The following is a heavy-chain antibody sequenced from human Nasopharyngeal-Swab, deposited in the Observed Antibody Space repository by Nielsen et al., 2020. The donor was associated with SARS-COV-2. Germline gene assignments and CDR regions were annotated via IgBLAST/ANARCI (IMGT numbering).Heavy chain of an antibody. CDR1: GFSITYRF. CDR2: ITPFNGNA. D-gene: IGHD2-8*01. Sequence: SVKVSCKASGFSITYRFLHWVRQAPGQALEWMGWITPFNGNAKYAQKFQGRVSITRDGSRTTASLELSSLRPDDTAMYFCASGQCINGVCNPTDGLDVWSQGTSVTVS. J-gene: IGHJ6*02. V-gene: IGHV1-45*02. CDR3: ASGQCINGVCNPTDGLDV.